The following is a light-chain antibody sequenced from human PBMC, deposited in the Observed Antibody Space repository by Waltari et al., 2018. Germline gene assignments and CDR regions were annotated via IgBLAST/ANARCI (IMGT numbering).Light chain of an antibody. V-gene: IGLV3-9*01. J-gene: IGLJ2*01. CDR2: KDT. CDR1: DIGNKH. CDR3: QVWDSNLVV. Sequence: SYDLTQPLSVSVALGQTDRITCGGSDIGNKHVHWYQQKPGQTPVLVIYKDTNRASGTPERFSASKSGNTATLTISGVQAGDDADYYCQVWDSNLVVFGGGTKLTVL.